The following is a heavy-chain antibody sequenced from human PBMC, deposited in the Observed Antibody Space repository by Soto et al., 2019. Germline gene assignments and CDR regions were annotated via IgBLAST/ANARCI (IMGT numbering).Heavy chain of an antibody. CDR2: IAGSGDNI. J-gene: IGHJ5*02. CDR1: GFTFSTYA. Sequence: EVQLLESGGGLVQPGGSLRLSCAASGFTFSTYAMSWVRQAPGKGLEWVSTIAGSGDNIHYGDSVKGRFTISRDNSKNTLYLQMNSLRAEDTALYYCAKTAVAVSATPWFDPWGQGTLVTVSS. D-gene: IGHD2-15*01. CDR3: AKTAVAVSATPWFDP. V-gene: IGHV3-23*01.